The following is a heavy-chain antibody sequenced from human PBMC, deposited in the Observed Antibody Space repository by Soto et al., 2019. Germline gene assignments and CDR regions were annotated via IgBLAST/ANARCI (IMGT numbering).Heavy chain of an antibody. CDR1: GGSFSGYY. J-gene: IGHJ4*02. V-gene: IGHV4-34*01. Sequence: SETLSLTCAVYGGSFSGYYWSWIRQPPGKGLEWIGEINHSGSTNYNPSLKSRVTISVDTSKNQFSLKLSSVTAADTAVYYCAREVVAATSFPFNYWGQGTLVTVSS. CDR3: AREVVAATSFPFNY. D-gene: IGHD2-15*01. CDR2: INHSGST.